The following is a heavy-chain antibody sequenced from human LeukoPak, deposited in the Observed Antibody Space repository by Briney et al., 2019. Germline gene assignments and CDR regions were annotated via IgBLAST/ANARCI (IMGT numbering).Heavy chain of an antibody. D-gene: IGHD6-13*01. CDR1: GYTFTSYY. J-gene: IGHJ4*02. CDR3: ARVPIAAAGTPPGGLEDY. CDR2: INPSGGST. Sequence: ASVKVSCKASGYTFTSYYMHWVRQAPGQGLEWMGIINPSGGSTSYAQKFQGRVTMTRDTSTSTVYMELSSLRSEDTAVYYCARVPIAAAGTPPGGLEDYWGQGTLVTVSS. V-gene: IGHV1-46*01.